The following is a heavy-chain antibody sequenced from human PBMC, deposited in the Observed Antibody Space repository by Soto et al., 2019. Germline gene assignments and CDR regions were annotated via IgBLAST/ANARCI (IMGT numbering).Heavy chain of an antibody. J-gene: IGHJ4*02. Sequence: SVKVSCEPSLGTFSSYAISCVRQAPGQGLEWMGGIIPIFGTANYAQKLQGRGTITADESTSTAYIELSSLRSEDTAVYYCARRDYDSSGPYLYWGQGTLVTVSS. CDR3: ARRDYDSSGPYLY. D-gene: IGHD3-22*01. V-gene: IGHV1-69*13. CDR1: LGTFSSYA. CDR2: IIPIFGTA.